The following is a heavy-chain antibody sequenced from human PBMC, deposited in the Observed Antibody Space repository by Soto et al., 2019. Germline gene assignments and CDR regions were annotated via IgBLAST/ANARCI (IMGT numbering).Heavy chain of an antibody. J-gene: IGHJ4*02. V-gene: IGHV1-18*04. Sequence: ASVKVSCKASGFCLSNFGITWMRQAPGQGLEWMGWLSGYTGNTKYAQEVQGRVTMTTDTSTNTAYMGLRSLRSDDTAIYYCARDRTRASGYFDYWSQGALVPVSS. CDR1: GFCLSNFG. CDR2: LSGYTGNT. D-gene: IGHD3-3*01. CDR3: ARDRTRASGYFDY.